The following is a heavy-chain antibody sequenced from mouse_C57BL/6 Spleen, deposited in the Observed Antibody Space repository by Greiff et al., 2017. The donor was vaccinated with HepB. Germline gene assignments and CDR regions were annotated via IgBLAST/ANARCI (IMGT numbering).Heavy chain of an antibody. J-gene: IGHJ4*01. V-gene: IGHV1-54*01. D-gene: IGHD2-3*01. CDR1: GYAFTNYL. CDR2: INPGSGGT. Sequence: VMLMESGAELVRPGTSVKVSCKASGYAFTNYLIEWVKQRPGQGLEWIGVINPGSGGTNYNEKFKGKATLTADKSSSTAYMQLSSLTSEDSAVYFCARGDGWDYWGQGTSVTVSS. CDR3: ARGDGWDY.